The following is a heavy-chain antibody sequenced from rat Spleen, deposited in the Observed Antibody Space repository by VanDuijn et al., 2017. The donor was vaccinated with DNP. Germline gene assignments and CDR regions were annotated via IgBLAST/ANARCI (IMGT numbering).Heavy chain of an antibody. V-gene: IGHV5S10*01. J-gene: IGHJ3*01. CDR3: ATNPLNWDWFAY. CDR1: GFTFSDYN. CDR2: IIYDGSRT. Sequence: EVQLVESGGGLVQSGRSLKVSCAASGFTFSDYNMAWVRQAPKKGLEWVATIIYDGSRTYYRDSVKGRFTISRDNAKSTLYLQMDSLRSEDTATYYCATNPLNWDWFAYWGQGTLVTVSS. D-gene: IGHD5-1*01.